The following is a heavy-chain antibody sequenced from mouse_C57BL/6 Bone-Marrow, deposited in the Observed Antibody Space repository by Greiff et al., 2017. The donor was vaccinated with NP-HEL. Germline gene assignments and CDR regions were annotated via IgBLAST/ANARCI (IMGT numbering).Heavy chain of an antibody. CDR2: IDPEDGDT. CDR3: NNCGNSAWFAY. D-gene: IGHD4-1*01. V-gene: IGHV14-1*01. Sequence: EVQLQQSGAELVRPGASVKLSCTASGFNIKDYYMHWVKQRPEQGLEWIGRIDPEDGDTEYAPKFQGKATMTADTSSNTAYLQLSSLTSSDTAVYYCNNCGNSAWFAYWGQVTLVTVSA. J-gene: IGHJ3*01. CDR1: GFNIKDYY.